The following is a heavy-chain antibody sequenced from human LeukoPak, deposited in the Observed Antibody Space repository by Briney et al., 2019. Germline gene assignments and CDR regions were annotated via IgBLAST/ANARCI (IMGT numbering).Heavy chain of an antibody. CDR2: ISSSSSYI. CDR3: ARARIAAAGPIDY. Sequence: GGSLRLSCAASGFTFSSYSMNWVRQAPGKGLEWVSSISSSSSYIYYADSVKGRFTISRDNAKNSLYLQMNSLGAEDTAVYYCARARIAAAGPIDYWGQGTLVTVSS. J-gene: IGHJ4*02. CDR1: GFTFSSYS. D-gene: IGHD6-13*01. V-gene: IGHV3-21*01.